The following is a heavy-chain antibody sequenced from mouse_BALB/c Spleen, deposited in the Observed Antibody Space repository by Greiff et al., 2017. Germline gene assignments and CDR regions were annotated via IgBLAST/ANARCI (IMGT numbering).Heavy chain of an antibody. D-gene: IGHD1-1*02. CDR3: AIWSSGFAY. CDR2: ISSGGSYT. Sequence: EVQLVESGGGLVKPGGSLKLSCAASGFTFSSYAMSWVRQSPEKRLEWVAEISSGGSYTYYPDTVTGRFTISRDNAKNTLYLEMSSLRSEDTAMYYCAIWSSGFAYWGQGTLVTVSA. V-gene: IGHV5-9-4*01. CDR1: GFTFSSYA. J-gene: IGHJ3*01.